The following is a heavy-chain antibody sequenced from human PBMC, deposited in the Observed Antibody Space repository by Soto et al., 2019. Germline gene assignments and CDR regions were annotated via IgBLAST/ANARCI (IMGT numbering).Heavy chain of an antibody. CDR2: IYYSGST. D-gene: IGHD5-12*01. J-gene: IGHJ4*02. V-gene: IGHV4-31*03. CDR3: AREIVATTADPYYFDY. Sequence: QVQLQESGPGLVKPSQTLSLTCTVSGGSISSGGYYWSWIRQHPGKGLEWIGYIYYSGSTYYNPSLQSRVTIPVDTSKNQFSLKLSSVTAADTAVYYCAREIVATTADPYYFDYWGQGTLVTVSS. CDR1: GGSISSGGYY.